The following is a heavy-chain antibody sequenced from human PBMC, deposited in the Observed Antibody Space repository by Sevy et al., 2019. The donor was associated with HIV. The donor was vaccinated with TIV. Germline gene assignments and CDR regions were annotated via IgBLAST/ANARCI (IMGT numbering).Heavy chain of an antibody. V-gene: IGHV1-3*01. CDR3: ARSVIPTAIFDY. J-gene: IGHJ4*02. CDR2: INPGNGNT. Sequence: ASVKVSCKASGYTFTSYAIHWVRQAPGQRLEWMGWINPGNGNTKYSQKFQGRVTITRYTSASTTYMELSSLRSEDTAVYYCARSVIPTAIFDYWGRGTLVTVSS. D-gene: IGHD2-2*01. CDR1: GYTFTSYA.